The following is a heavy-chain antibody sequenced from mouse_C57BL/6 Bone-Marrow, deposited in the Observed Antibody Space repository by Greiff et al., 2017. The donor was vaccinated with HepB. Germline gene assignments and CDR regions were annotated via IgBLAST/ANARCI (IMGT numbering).Heavy chain of an antibody. D-gene: IGHD2-3*01. CDR3: ARSGWFLFAY. CDR2: IYPGSGNT. J-gene: IGHJ3*01. Sequence: QVQLQQSGAELVRPGASVKLSCKASGYTFTDYYINWVKQRPGQGLEWIASIYPGSGNTYYNEKFKGQATLTAEKSTSTAYMQLSILTSEDSAVYFCARSGWFLFAYWGQGTLVTVSA. V-gene: IGHV1-76*01. CDR1: GYTFTDYY.